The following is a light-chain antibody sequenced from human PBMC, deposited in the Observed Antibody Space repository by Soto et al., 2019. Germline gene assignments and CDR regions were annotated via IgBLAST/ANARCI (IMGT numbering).Light chain of an antibody. J-gene: IGLJ1*01. CDR1: SSDVGGYNY. Sequence: QSALTQPHSVSGSPGQSVTISCTGTSSDVGGYNYVSWYQHHPGKAPKLIIYDVSERPSGVPDRFSGSKSGNTGNTASLTISGLQAEDEADYYCCSYAGSYTLVFGSGTKVTVL. CDR3: CSYAGSYTLV. V-gene: IGLV2-11*01. CDR2: DVS.